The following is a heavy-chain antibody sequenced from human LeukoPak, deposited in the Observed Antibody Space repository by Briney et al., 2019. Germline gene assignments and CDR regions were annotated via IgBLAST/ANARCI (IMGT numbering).Heavy chain of an antibody. CDR3: ARALHGGSYFLDY. CDR1: GVSISSSSYY. J-gene: IGHJ4*02. D-gene: IGHD1-26*01. CDR2: ISHSGST. Sequence: SETLSLTCTVSGVSISSSSYYWGWIRQPPGKGLEWLGEISHSGSTNYSPSLKSRVTISVDTSKNQFSLKLSSVTAADTAVYYCARALHGGSYFLDYWGRGTLVTVSS. V-gene: IGHV4-39*07.